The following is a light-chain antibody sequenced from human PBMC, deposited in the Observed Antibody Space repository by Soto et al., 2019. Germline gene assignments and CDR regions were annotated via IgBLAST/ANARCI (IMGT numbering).Light chain of an antibody. J-gene: IGKJ1*01. V-gene: IGKV1-27*01. CDR2: GAS. CDR1: EDISNY. Sequence: DIQMTQSPSSLSASVGDRVTITCRASEDISNYLAWYQQKPGKVPKLLIYGASTLQSGVPSRFSGSGSGTDFTLTISSLQTEDVATYYCQNYNRAPWTFFQGTKVESK. CDR3: QNYNRAPWT.